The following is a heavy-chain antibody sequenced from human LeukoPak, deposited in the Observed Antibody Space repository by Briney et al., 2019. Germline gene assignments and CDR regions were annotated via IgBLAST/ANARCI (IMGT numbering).Heavy chain of an antibody. Sequence: SEPLSLTCTVSGGSISSSSYYAGWLRQPPGKGLGWMGSIYYSGSTYYNPSLKSRVTISVDTSKYPFSLKLSSVTAADTAVYYCATQLYFDWSSAGYWGQGTLVTVSS. V-gene: IGHV4-39*01. CDR3: ATQLYFDWSSAGY. D-gene: IGHD3-9*01. CDR2: IYYSGST. CDR1: GGSISSSSYY. J-gene: IGHJ4*02.